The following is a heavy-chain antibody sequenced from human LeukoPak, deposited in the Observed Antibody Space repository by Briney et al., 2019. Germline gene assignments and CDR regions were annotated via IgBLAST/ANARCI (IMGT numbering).Heavy chain of an antibody. Sequence: GGSLRLSCVTSGFSFSSYTMHWVRQAPGKGLECVGAIGGSGENTYYVSSVKGRFIISRDNSKNTLYLQMGSLRAEDMALYYCARGDSLPVLDYWGQGILVSVSS. CDR1: GFSFSSYT. V-gene: IGHV3-64*01. CDR3: ARGDSLPVLDY. CDR2: IGGSGENT. J-gene: IGHJ4*02. D-gene: IGHD3-22*01.